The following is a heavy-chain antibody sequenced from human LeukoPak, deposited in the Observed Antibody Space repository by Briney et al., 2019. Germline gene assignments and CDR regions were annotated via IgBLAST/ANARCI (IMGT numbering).Heavy chain of an antibody. D-gene: IGHD2-8*01. Sequence: INPSGDSVIYTQKLQGRLTMTRDTSTRTDFMELSSLRSEDTAVYYCARDNSVGDVSWWFDPWGQGTLVTVSS. CDR2: INPSGDSV. CDR3: ARDNSVGDVSWWFDP. V-gene: IGHV1-46*04. J-gene: IGHJ5*02.